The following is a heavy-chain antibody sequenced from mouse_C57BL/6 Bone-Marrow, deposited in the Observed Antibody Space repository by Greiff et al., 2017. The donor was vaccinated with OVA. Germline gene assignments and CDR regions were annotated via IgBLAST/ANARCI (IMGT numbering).Heavy chain of an antibody. Sequence: VQLQQSGAELVMPGASVKLSCKASGYTFTSYWMHWVKQRPGQGLEWIGEIDPSDSYTNYNQKFKGKSTLTVDKSSSTAYMQLSSLTSEDSAVYYCALDSSGYVAWFAYWGQGTLVTVSA. V-gene: IGHV1-69*01. CDR3: ALDSSGYVAWFAY. CDR1: GYTFTSYW. J-gene: IGHJ3*01. CDR2: IDPSDSYT. D-gene: IGHD3-2*02.